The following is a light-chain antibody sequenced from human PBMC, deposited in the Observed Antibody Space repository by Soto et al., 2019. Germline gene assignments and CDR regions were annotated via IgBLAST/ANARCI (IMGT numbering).Light chain of an antibody. CDR3: SSYSSGTTHVV. CDR1: STDIGDFNY. CDR2: DVT. J-gene: IGLJ2*01. Sequence: QSALTQPASVSGSPGRSVTISCTGTSTDIGDFNYVSWYQHLPGRAPKLIIYDVTNRPSGISYRFSASKSGSTASLTISGLQAEDEADYYCSSYSSGTTHVVFGGGTKLTVL. V-gene: IGLV2-14*03.